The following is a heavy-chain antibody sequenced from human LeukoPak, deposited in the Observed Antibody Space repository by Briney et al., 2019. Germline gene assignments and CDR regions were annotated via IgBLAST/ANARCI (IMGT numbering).Heavy chain of an antibody. J-gene: IGHJ5*02. V-gene: IGHV4-34*01. D-gene: IGHD6-19*01. CDR3: ARRVLDSSGWYYWFDP. CDR1: GGSFSGYY. CDR2: IYYSGST. Sequence: SETLSLTCAVYGGSFSGYYWSWIRQPPGKGLEWIGSIYYSGSTYYNPSLKSRVTISVDTSKNQFSLKLSSVTAADTAVYYCARRVLDSSGWYYWFDPWGQGTLVTVSS.